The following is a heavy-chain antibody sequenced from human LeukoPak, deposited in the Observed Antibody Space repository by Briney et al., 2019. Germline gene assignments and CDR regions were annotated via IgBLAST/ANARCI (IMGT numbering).Heavy chain of an antibody. J-gene: IGHJ5*02. D-gene: IGHD3-3*01. CDR3: AKDWSGDYNWSDP. CDR1: GFSFSSYG. CDR2: IRSDGSNK. Sequence: GGPLRLSCAGSGFSFSSYGMHWVRQAPGKGLEWMAFIRSDGSNKYYADSVKGRFTISRDNAKNSLYLQMNSLRPEDTAVYYCAKDWSGDYNWSDPWGQGTLVIVSS. V-gene: IGHV3-30*02.